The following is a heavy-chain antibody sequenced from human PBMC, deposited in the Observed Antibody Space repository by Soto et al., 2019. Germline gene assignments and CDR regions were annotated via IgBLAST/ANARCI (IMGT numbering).Heavy chain of an antibody. CDR2: INHSGST. Sequence: SETLSLTCADYGGSFIGYYWSWIRQPPWKGLEWIGEINHSGSTNYNPSLKSRVTISVDKSKNQFSLKLSSVTAADTAVYYCARGDDCTNGVCYGYYYYGIDVWGQGTTVTVSS. CDR3: ARGDDCTNGVCYGYYYYGIDV. D-gene: IGHD2-8*01. J-gene: IGHJ6*01. V-gene: IGHV4-34*01. CDR1: GGSFIGYY.